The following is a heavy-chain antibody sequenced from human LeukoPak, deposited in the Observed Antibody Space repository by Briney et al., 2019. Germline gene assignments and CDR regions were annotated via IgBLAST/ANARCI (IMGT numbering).Heavy chain of an antibody. J-gene: IGHJ4*02. V-gene: IGHV4-38-2*02. CDR3: ARVIYDSTSYRDN. CDR2: IYHSGTT. D-gene: IGHD3-22*01. CDR1: GASISMGYY. Sequence: PSETLSLTCTVSGASISMGYYWGWIRQPPGKGLEWLGFIYHSGTTDYNPSLRSRVTMSVDTSKRQFSLKLNSVTAADTAVYYCARVIYDSTSYRDNWGQGTLVTVSS.